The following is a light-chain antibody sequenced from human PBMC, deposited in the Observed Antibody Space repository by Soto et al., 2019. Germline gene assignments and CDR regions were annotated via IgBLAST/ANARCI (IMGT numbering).Light chain of an antibody. CDR1: QSVSSSY. CDR2: GAS. J-gene: IGKJ4*01. V-gene: IGKV3-20*01. Sequence: EIVLTQSPGTLSLSPGERATLSCRASQSVSSSYLSWYQQQPGQAPRLLIYGASSSATGIPDRFSGSGSWTDFSITISRLEPEDVVVYYCQQCDSSSRLTCGGGTKLEIK. CDR3: QQCDSSSRLT.